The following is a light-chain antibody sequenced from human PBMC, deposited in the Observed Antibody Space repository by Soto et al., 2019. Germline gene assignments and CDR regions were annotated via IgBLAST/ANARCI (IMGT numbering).Light chain of an antibody. V-gene: IGKV3D-15*01. CDR2: DIF. Sequence: EIVMTQSPATLSVSPGERATLSCRASQSVGSDLAWYQQKPGQGPRLVIYDIFTRATGVPNRISCSGSGTEFTLTISSLQSEDFAVYYCQQYNSWALTFGRGTKV. CDR3: QQYNSWALT. J-gene: IGKJ4*02. CDR1: QSVGSD.